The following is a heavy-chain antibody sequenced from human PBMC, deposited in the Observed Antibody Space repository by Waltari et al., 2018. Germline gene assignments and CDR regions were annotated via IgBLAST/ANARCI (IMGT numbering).Heavy chain of an antibody. J-gene: IGHJ3*02. Sequence: QVQLVESGGGLVKPGGSLRLSCAASGFTFSDYYMSWIRQAPGKGLEWVSYISSSSSYTNYADSVKGRFTISRDNAKNSLYLQMNSLRAEDTAVYYCARGGAVAGTCWQDAFDIWGQGTMVTVSS. D-gene: IGHD6-19*01. CDR1: GFTFSDYY. CDR2: ISSSSSYT. V-gene: IGHV3-11*06. CDR3: ARGGAVAGTCWQDAFDI.